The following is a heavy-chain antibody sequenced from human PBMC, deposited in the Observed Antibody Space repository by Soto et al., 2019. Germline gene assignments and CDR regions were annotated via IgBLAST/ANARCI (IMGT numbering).Heavy chain of an antibody. Sequence: GGSLRLSCAASGFTFSTYEMHWVRQAPGKGLEWVSYISGSGSTIYYADSVKGRFTISRDNAKESLYLRMNGLRAEDAAVYYCARALTVTTDDYWGQGTLVTVSS. V-gene: IGHV3-48*03. J-gene: IGHJ4*02. CDR1: GFTFSTYE. CDR2: ISGSGSTI. CDR3: ARALTVTTDDY. D-gene: IGHD4-17*01.